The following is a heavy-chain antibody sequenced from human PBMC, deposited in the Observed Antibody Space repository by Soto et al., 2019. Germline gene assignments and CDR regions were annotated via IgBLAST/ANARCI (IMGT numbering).Heavy chain of an antibody. Sequence: SETLSLTCTVSGGSISSSSYYWGWIRQPPGKGLEWIGSIYYSGSTYYNPSLKSRVTISVDTSKNQFSLKLSSVTAADTAVYYCARVWYYGSCSLDLRPYYVEVWGKGTTVTVS. CDR1: GGSISSSSYY. CDR3: ARVWYYGSCSLDLRPYYVEV. J-gene: IGHJ6*03. D-gene: IGHD3-10*01. CDR2: IYYSGST. V-gene: IGHV4-39*01.